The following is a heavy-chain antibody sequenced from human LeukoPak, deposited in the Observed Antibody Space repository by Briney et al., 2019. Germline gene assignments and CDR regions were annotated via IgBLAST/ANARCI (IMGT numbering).Heavy chain of an antibody. V-gene: IGHV3-48*03. CDR1: GFTFDDYG. J-gene: IGHJ6*04. Sequence: GGSLRLSCAASGFTFDDYGMNWVRQAPGKGLEWVSYISSSGSTIYYADSVKGRFTISRDNAKNSLYLQMNSLRAEDTAVYYCAELGITMIGGDWAKGTTVTISS. D-gene: IGHD3-10*02. CDR3: AELGITMIGGD. CDR2: ISSSGSTI.